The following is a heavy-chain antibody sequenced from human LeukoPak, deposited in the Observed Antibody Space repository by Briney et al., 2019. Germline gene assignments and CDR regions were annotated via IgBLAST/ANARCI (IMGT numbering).Heavy chain of an antibody. Sequence: PSETLSLTCTVSGGSISSSSYYWGWIRQPPGKGLEWIGSIYYSGSTYYNPSLKSRVTISVDTSKNQFSLKLSSVTAADTAVYYCARPWVPTYYFDYWGQGTLVTVSS. D-gene: IGHD3-10*01. CDR2: IYYSGST. CDR3: ARPWVPTYYFDY. J-gene: IGHJ4*02. V-gene: IGHV4-39*01. CDR1: GGSISSSSYY.